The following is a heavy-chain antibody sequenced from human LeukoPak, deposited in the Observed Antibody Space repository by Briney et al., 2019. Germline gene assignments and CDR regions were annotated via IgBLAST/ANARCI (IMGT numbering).Heavy chain of an antibody. Sequence: GGSLRLSCAVSGLTFSSYWMSWVRQAPGKGLEWVSVIYSGDNTYYVESVKGRFTISRDNSKNTLFLQMNRLRAEDTAVYYCAGRRVLDASFDYWGQGTLVTVSS. CDR3: AGRRVLDASFDY. CDR2: IYSGDNT. D-gene: IGHD3-16*01. CDR1: GLTFSSYW. V-gene: IGHV3-66*02. J-gene: IGHJ4*02.